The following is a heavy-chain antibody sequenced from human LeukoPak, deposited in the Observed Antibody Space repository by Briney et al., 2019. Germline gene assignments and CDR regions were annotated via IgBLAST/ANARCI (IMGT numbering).Heavy chain of an antibody. CDR3: ARGYYDFWSGYYTFDGYYYYYMDV. Sequence: ASVKVSCKASGYTFTSYYMHWVRQAPGQGLEWMGIINPSGGSTSYDRKFQGRVTIIRGTSTSTVYMELSSLRSEDTAVYYCARGYYDFWSGYYTFDGYYYYYMDVWGKGTTVTVSS. CDR2: INPSGGST. V-gene: IGHV1-46*03. J-gene: IGHJ6*03. D-gene: IGHD3-3*01. CDR1: GYTFTSYY.